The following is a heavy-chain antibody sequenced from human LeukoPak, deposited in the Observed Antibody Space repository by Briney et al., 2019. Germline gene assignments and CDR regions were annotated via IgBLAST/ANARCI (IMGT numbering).Heavy chain of an antibody. V-gene: IGHV3-30*02. J-gene: IGHJ4*02. CDR2: IRFDGSNK. CDR1: GFSFDSYG. CDR3: ATDDH. Sequence: PGGSLRLSCAASGFSFDSYGMHWVRQAPGKGLHWVAFIRFDGSNKYYADSVKGRFTISRDNSKNTLYLQMNSLRAEGTAVYYCATDDHWGQGTLVTVSS.